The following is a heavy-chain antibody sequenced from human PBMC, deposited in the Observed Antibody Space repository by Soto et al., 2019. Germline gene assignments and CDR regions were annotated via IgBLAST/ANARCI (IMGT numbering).Heavy chain of an antibody. V-gene: IGHV6-1*01. Sequence: SQTLSLTCAISGESVSSNTAAWNWIRSSPSRGLEWLGRTYYRSNWRHDYAVSVKSRITVNPDTSKNHFSLQLNSVTPDDTAVYYCARGVAGSGFDLWGQGTLVTVSS. J-gene: IGHJ4*02. CDR3: ARGVAGSGFDL. CDR2: TYYRSNWRH. CDR1: GESVSSNTAA. D-gene: IGHD6-19*01.